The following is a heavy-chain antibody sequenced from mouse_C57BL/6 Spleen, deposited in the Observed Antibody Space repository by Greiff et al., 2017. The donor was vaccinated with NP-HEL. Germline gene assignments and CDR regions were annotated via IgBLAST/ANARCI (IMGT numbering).Heavy chain of an antibody. Sequence: EVQLVESGGGLVKPGGSLKLSCAASGFTFSSYAMSWVRQTPEKRLEWVATISDGGSYTYYPDNVKGRFTISRDNAKNNLYLQMSHLKSEDTAMYYCARGELGDFDYWGQGTTLTVSS. CDR3: ARGELGDFDY. D-gene: IGHD4-1*01. V-gene: IGHV5-4*01. J-gene: IGHJ2*01. CDR2: ISDGGSYT. CDR1: GFTFSSYA.